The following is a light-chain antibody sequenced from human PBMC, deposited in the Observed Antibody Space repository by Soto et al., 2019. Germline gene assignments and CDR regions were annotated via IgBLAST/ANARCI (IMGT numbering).Light chain of an antibody. CDR2: DAS. J-gene: IGKJ1*01. Sequence: DIQMTQSPSSLSASVGDRVTITCRASQSISSYLNWYQQRPGKAPKLLIYDASNLEIGAPSRFSGSGSGTEFTLTISSLQPDDFATYYCQKYNSYLWTFGQGTKVDIK. CDR1: QSISSY. V-gene: IGKV1-5*01. CDR3: QKYNSYLWT.